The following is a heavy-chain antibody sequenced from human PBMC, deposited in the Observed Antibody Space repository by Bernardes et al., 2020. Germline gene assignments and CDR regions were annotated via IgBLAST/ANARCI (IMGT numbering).Heavy chain of an antibody. J-gene: IGHJ4*02. D-gene: IGHD3-10*01. CDR1: GFTFSSYA. Sequence: GGSLRLSCAASGFTFSSYAMSWVRQAPGKGLEWVSAISGSGGSTYYADSVKGRFTISRDNSKNTLYLQMNSLRAEDTAVYYCAKTSRGITMVRGVINPFDYWGQGTLVTVSS. CDR2: ISGSGGST. V-gene: IGHV3-23*01. CDR3: AKTSRGITMVRGVINPFDY.